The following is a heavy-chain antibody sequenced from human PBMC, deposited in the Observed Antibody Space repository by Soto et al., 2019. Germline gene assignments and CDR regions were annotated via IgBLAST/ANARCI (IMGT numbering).Heavy chain of an antibody. CDR3: ARASGIAAAGDYYYGMDV. V-gene: IGHV1-69*01. Sequence: QVQLVQSGAEVNKPGSSVKVSCKASGGTFSSYAISWVRQAPGQGLEWMGGIIPIFGTANYAQKFQGRVTITADESTSTAYMELSSLRSEDTAVYYCARASGIAAAGDYYYGMDVWGQGTTVTVSS. CDR2: IIPIFGTA. D-gene: IGHD6-13*01. J-gene: IGHJ6*02. CDR1: GGTFSSYA.